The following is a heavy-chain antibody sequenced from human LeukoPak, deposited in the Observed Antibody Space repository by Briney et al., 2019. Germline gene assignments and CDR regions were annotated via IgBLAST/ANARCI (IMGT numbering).Heavy chain of an antibody. J-gene: IGHJ4*02. Sequence: ASVKVSCKASGYTFTSYDINWVRQAPGQGLEWMGWMNPNSGNTGYAQKFQGRVTMTRNTSISTAYMELSSLISADTAVYYCASSNYDFWSGYYPPFDYWGQGTLVTVSS. V-gene: IGHV1-8*01. CDR2: MNPNSGNT. CDR1: GYTFTSYD. D-gene: IGHD3-3*01. CDR3: ASSNYDFWSGYYPPFDY.